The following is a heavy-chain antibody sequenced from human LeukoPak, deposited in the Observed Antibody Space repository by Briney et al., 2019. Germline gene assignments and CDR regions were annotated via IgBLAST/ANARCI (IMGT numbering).Heavy chain of an antibody. J-gene: IGHJ5*02. CDR3: GRAGGFTMVRGAVNNWFDP. CDR1: GGSISSSSYY. D-gene: IGHD3-10*01. CDR2: IYYSGST. V-gene: IGHV4-39*01. Sequence: SETLSLTCTVSGGSISSSSYYWGWIRQPPGKGLEWIGSIYYSGSTYYNPSLKSRVTISVDTSKNQFSLKLSSVTAADTAVYYCGRAGGFTMVRGAVNNWFDPWGQGTLVTVSS.